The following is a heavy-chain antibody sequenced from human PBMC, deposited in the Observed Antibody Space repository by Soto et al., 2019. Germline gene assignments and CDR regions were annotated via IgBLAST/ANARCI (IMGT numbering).Heavy chain of an antibody. V-gene: IGHV5-51*01. CDR2: IYPGDSDT. CDR3: AVYCSSTTCYSSGMDV. CDR1: GYNFANYW. J-gene: IGHJ6*02. D-gene: IGHD2-2*01. Sequence: GESLKISCQGSGYNFANYWIGWVRQMPGKGLEWMGIIYPGDSDTRYSPSLQGQVTISADKSVSIAYLQWSSLKASDTAIYYCAVYCSSTTCYSSGMDVWGQGTTVTVSS.